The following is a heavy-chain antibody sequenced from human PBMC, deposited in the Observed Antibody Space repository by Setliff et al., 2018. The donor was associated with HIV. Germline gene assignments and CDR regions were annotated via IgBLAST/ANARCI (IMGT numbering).Heavy chain of an antibody. J-gene: IGHJ4*02. Sequence: PGGSLRLSCAASGFTFSSYMMNWVRQAPGKGLEWVSGISDSGGSTYHADSVKGRFTISRDNSKNTLNLQMNSLRAEDTAVYYCASGYSSSSPRRDYWGQGTLVTVSS. CDR2: ISDSGGST. CDR1: GFTFSSYM. V-gene: IGHV3-23*01. CDR3: ASGYSSSSPRRDY. D-gene: IGHD6-6*01.